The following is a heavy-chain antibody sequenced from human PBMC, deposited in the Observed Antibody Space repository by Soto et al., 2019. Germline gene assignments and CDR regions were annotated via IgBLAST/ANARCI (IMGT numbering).Heavy chain of an antibody. Sequence: SETLSLTCTVYGESVSGFHWSWIRQPPGKGLEWIGEINHRGSTTYNPSLKSRVTISVDTSKNHLSLNLTSVAAADTAVYYCARGLSAHYDVRTGYRYDMDVWGKGTTVTVPS. CDR1: GESVSGFH. D-gene: IGHD3-3*01. CDR2: INHRGST. J-gene: IGHJ6*03. V-gene: IGHV4-34*01. CDR3: ARGLSAHYDVRTGYRYDMDV.